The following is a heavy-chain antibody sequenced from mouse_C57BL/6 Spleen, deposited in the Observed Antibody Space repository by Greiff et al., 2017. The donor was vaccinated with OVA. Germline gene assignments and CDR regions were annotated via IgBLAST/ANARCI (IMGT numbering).Heavy chain of an antibody. CDR2: IDPSDSYT. V-gene: IGHV1-69*01. J-gene: IGHJ4*01. CDR1: GYTFTSYW. CDR3: ARSITTVVTTDYYAMDY. D-gene: IGHD1-1*01. Sequence: VKLQQPGAELVMPGASVKLSCKASGYTFTSYWMHWVKQRPGQGLEWIGEIDPSDSYTNYNQKFKGKSTLTVDKSSSTAYMQLSSLTSEDSAVYYCARSITTVVTTDYYAMDYWGQGTSVTVSS.